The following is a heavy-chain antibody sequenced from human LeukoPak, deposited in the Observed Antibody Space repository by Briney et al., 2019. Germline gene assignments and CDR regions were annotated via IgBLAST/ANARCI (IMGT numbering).Heavy chain of an antibody. Sequence: AGGSLRLSCAASGFTFSSYSMNWVRQAPGKGLEWVSHISSSAIYTYYADSVKGRFTISRDNAKNLLYLQMNSLRAEDTAVYYCARGYCSSTSCSLVDFWGQGTLVTVSS. V-gene: IGHV3-21*05. D-gene: IGHD2-2*01. CDR3: ARGYCSSTSCSLVDF. J-gene: IGHJ4*02. CDR1: GFTFSSYS. CDR2: ISSSAIYT.